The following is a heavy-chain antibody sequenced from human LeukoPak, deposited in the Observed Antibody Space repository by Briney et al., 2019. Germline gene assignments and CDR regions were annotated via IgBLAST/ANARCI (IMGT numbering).Heavy chain of an antibody. Sequence: SLRLSCAASGFTFSDHYMDWVPQAPGKGLEWVVRTRNKANSSTTDSASSVKGTFTISRDDSKNSLYLQMNSLKTEDTAVYYCARSFCSSTSCPKCFQHWGQGTLVTVSS. CDR3: ARSFCSSTSCPKCFQH. J-gene: IGHJ1*01. V-gene: IGHV3-72*01. D-gene: IGHD2-2*01. CDR2: TRNKANSSTT. CDR1: GFTFSDHY.